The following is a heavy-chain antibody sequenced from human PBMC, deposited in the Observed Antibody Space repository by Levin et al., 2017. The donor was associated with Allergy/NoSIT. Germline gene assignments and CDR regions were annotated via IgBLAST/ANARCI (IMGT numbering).Heavy chain of an antibody. CDR3: ARDHYDILTGYYRGYGMDV. J-gene: IGHJ6*02. D-gene: IGHD3-9*01. Sequence: GGSLRLSCAASGFTISSNHMSWVRQAPGKGLEWVSVIYSGESTYYADSVKGRFTISRDNSKNTLYLQMNSLRAEEPAGYYCARDHYDILTGYYRGYGMDVWGQGTTVTVSS. CDR1: GFTISSNH. V-gene: IGHV3-53*01. CDR2: IYSGEST.